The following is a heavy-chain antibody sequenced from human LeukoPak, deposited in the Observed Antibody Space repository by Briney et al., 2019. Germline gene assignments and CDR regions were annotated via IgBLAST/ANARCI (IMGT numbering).Heavy chain of an antibody. CDR2: IYYSGGT. V-gene: IGHV4-59*01. CDR3: ARESVVPAAIRPGGFDY. CDR1: GCSISSYY. Sequence: SETLSLTCTVSGCSISSYYWSWIRQPPGKGRGWIGYIYYSGGTNYNPSLKRRVTISVDTSKNQFSLKLSSVTAADTAVDYCARESVVPAAIRPGGFDYWGQGTLVTVSS. D-gene: IGHD2-2*01. J-gene: IGHJ4*02.